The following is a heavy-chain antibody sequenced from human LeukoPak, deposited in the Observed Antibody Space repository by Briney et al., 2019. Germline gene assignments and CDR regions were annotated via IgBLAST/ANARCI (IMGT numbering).Heavy chain of an antibody. V-gene: IGHV3-74*01. J-gene: IGHJ1*01. Sequence: GGSLRLSCAASGFTFSSYWMHWVRQAPGKGLVWVSRIKSGGSTNYADSVKGRFTISRDNAKNTVSLQMNSLRAEDTGVYYCARAPSEIGGYYPEYFRHWGQGTLVTVSS. CDR1: GFTFSSYW. CDR2: IKSGGST. CDR3: ARAPSEIGGYYPEYFRH. D-gene: IGHD3-22*01.